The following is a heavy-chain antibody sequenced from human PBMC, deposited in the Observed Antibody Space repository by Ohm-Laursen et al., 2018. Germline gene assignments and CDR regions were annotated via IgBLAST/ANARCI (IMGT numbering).Heavy chain of an antibody. V-gene: IGHV3-21*04. CDR1: GFTFNSYS. CDR3: ARDSSGSGGDSDY. J-gene: IGHJ4*02. Sequence: SLRLSCTASGFTFNSYSMNWVRQAPGKGLEWVSSISSSSSYIYYADSVKGRFTTSRDNAKDSLFLQMNSLRAEDTAVYYCARDSSGSGGDSDYWGQGTLVTVSS. CDR2: ISSSSSYI. D-gene: IGHD3-10*01.